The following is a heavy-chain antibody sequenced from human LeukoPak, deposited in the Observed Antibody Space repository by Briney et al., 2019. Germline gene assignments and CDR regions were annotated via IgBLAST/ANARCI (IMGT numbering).Heavy chain of an antibody. J-gene: IGHJ3*02. V-gene: IGHV3-30*02. CDR2: IRYDGSNK. CDR3: AKDLEMATILAFDI. Sequence: PGGSLRLSCAASGLTFSSYGMHWVRQAPGKGLEWVAFIRYDGSNKYYADSVKGRFTISRDNSKNTLYLQMNSLRAEDTAVYYCAKDLEMATILAFDIWGQGTMVTVSS. D-gene: IGHD5-24*01. CDR1: GLTFSSYG.